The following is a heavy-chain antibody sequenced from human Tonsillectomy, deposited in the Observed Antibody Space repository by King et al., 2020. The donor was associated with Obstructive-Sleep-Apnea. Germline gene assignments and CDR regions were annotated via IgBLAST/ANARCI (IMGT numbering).Heavy chain of an antibody. CDR3: ATRRGAGTSDY. D-gene: IGHD2-8*01. CDR2: MNPNIGNT. J-gene: IGHJ4*02. V-gene: IGHV1-8*01. Sequence: QLVQSGAEVKKPGASVKVSCKASGYTFTSYDINWVRQATGQGLEWKGWMNPNIGNTDYAQKFPGRVSMTRNTSMSTAYMELSALRSEDTAVYYCATRRGAGTSDYWGQGTLVTVSS. CDR1: GYTFTSYD.